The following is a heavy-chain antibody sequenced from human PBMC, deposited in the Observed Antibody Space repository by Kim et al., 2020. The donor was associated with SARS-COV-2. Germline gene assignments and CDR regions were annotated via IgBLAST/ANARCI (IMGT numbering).Heavy chain of an antibody. D-gene: IGHD2-2*01. Sequence: SVKVSCKASGGTFSSYAISWVRQAPGQGLEWMGGIIPIFGTANYAQKFQGRVTITADESTSTAYMELSSLRSEDTAVYYCAREADIVVVPAAQGYYFDYWGQGTLVTVSS. CDR1: GGTFSSYA. J-gene: IGHJ4*02. CDR3: AREADIVVVPAAQGYYFDY. CDR2: IIPIFGTA. V-gene: IGHV1-69*13.